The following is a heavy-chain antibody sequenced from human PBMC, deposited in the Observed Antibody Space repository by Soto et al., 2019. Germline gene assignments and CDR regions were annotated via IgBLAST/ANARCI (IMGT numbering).Heavy chain of an antibody. CDR2: ISPMFGAA. CDR1: GGTFNTYA. Sequence: QVQLGQAGAEMKKPGSSVKVSCQSSGGTFNTYAMNWVRQAPGQGPEWMGDISPMFGAANYAPKFQGRVTMTAGDSTGTSYMQLCCLTSEDTALYFCAREVQVHTPAFVYWGQGTLVTVSS. D-gene: IGHD3-10*01. J-gene: IGHJ4*02. V-gene: IGHV1-69*19. CDR3: AREVQVHTPAFVY.